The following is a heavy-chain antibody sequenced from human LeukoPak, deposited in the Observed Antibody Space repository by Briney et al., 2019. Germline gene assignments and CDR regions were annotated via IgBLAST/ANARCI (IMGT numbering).Heavy chain of an antibody. V-gene: IGHV3-74*01. Sequence: GGSLRLSCAASGFTLSTYWTHWVRQAPGKGPVWVSRINTEGTTTQYVDSVKGRFTISRDNAKNTLDLLMNSLRAEDTAVYYCARERGSKCFDYWGQGTLVTVSS. D-gene: IGHD3-10*01. CDR3: ARERGSKCFDY. CDR2: INTEGTTT. CDR1: GFTLSTYW. J-gene: IGHJ4*02.